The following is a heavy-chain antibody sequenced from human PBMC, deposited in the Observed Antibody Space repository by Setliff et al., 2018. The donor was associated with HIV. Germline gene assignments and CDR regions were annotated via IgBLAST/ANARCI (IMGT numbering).Heavy chain of an antibody. J-gene: IGHJ6*03. V-gene: IGHV4-34*01. CDR1: GGSFSDYY. CDR3: AGGEVRSRYVSSRAPFYHYYYYMDV. Sequence: SETLSLTCVAYGGSFSDYYWTWIRQPPEKGLEWIGKINYSGSTDYNSSLRSRVTISVDTSKNQISLKLTSVTAADTAFYYCAGGEVRSRYVSSRAPFYHYYYYMDVWGKGTTVTVSS. CDR2: INYSGST. D-gene: IGHD6-13*01.